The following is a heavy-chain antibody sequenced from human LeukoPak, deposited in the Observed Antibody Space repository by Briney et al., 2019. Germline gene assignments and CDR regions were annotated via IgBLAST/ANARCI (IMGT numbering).Heavy chain of an antibody. Sequence: GGSLRLSCAASGFTSSSYVMSWVRQAPGKGLEWVSASSGSGSITYYADSVKGRFTISRDNSNNTLYLQMNSLRAEDTAVYYCATLGAYDRFDSWGQGTLVTVSS. V-gene: IGHV3-23*01. J-gene: IGHJ4*02. D-gene: IGHD5-12*01. CDR3: ATLGAYDRFDS. CDR1: GFTSSSYV. CDR2: SSGSGSIT.